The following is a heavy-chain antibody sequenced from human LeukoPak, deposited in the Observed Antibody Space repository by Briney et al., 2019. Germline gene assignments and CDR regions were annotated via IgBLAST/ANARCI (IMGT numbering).Heavy chain of an antibody. CDR1: GGSFSGYY. CDR3: ASGSYSGY. CDR2: IYYSGSS. Sequence: SETLSLTCAVYGGSFSGYYWSWIRQPPGKGLEWIASIYYSGSSYYNPSLESRVTISVDTSKNQFSLKVRSVTAADTAVYYCASGSYSGYWGQGTLVTVSS. V-gene: IGHV4-34*01. D-gene: IGHD3-10*01. J-gene: IGHJ4*02.